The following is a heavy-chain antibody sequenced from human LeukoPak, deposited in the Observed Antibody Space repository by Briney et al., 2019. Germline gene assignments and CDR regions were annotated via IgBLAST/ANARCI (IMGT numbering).Heavy chain of an antibody. V-gene: IGHV4-61*02. J-gene: IGHJ6*03. D-gene: IGHD4-17*01. CDR1: GGSISSGSYY. CDR3: ARDRLGDYGDSIDYYYYYMDV. CDR2: IYTSGST. Sequence: SQTLSLTCTVSGGSISSGSYYWSWLRQPAGKGLEWIGRIYTSGSTNYNPSLKSRITISVDTSKNQFSLKLSSVTAADTAVYYCARDRLGDYGDSIDYYYYYMDVWGKGTTVTVSS.